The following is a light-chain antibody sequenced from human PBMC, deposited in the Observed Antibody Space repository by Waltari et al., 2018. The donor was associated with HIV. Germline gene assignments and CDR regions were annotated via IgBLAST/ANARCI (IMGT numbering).Light chain of an antibody. CDR1: KSVSNK. V-gene: IGKV3-15*01. CDR3: QQYDSRPPRT. Sequence: EIVMTQSPATLSVSPGERVTLSCRASKSVSNKVAWYQKKPGQAPRPLIYGSCNRVTEIPGRFSGRGSGTEFTLTISSLRSEDFAVYYCQQYDSRPPRTFGQGTKVEIK. CDR2: GSC. J-gene: IGKJ1*01.